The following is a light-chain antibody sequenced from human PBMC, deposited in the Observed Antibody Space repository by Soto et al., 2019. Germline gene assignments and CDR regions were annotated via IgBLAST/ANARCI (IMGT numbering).Light chain of an antibody. CDR1: QGISSY. V-gene: IGKV1-9*01. CDR2: AAS. Sequence: DIQLTQSPSFLSASVGDRVTITCRASQGISSYLACYQQKPGKAPKRLIYAASTLQSGVPSRFSGSGSGTEFTLTISSLQHEDFATYYCKQLNSYPPFTFGPGTKVDIK. J-gene: IGKJ3*01. CDR3: KQLNSYPPFT.